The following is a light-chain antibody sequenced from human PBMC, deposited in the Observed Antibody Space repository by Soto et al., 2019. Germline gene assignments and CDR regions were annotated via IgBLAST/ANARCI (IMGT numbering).Light chain of an antibody. Sequence: DIVMTQSPLSLPVTPGEPASISCRSSQSLLHSNGYNYLDWYLQKPGQSPQLLIYLGSNRASGVTDRLSGSGSGTDFTLKISRVEAEDVGVYYCMQALQTRNTFGQGTKLEIK. J-gene: IGKJ2*01. CDR3: MQALQTRNT. V-gene: IGKV2-28*01. CDR2: LGS. CDR1: QSLLHSNGYNY.